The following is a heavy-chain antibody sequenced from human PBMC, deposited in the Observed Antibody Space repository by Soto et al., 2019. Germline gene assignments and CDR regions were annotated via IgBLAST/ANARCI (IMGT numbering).Heavy chain of an antibody. Sequence: GESLKISCKGSGYSFTSYWISWVRQIPWKGLEWMGRIDPIESYTNYSPSFQGHVTISADKSISTAYLQWSSLKASDTAMYYCARKGSRSSGWCEPWGQGTLVSVSS. V-gene: IGHV5-10-1*01. CDR3: ARKGSRSSGWCEP. J-gene: IGHJ5*02. CDR1: GYSFTSYW. D-gene: IGHD6-6*01. CDR2: IDPIESYT.